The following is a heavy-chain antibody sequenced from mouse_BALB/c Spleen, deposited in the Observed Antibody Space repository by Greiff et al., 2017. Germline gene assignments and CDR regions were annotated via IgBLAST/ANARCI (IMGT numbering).Heavy chain of an antibody. V-gene: IGHV14-4*02. CDR1: GFNIKDYY. CDR2: IDPENGDT. J-gene: IGHJ2*01. D-gene: IGHD2-4*01. CDR3: KRDYDDLFDY. Sequence: EVQLQQSGAELVRSGASVKLSCTASGFNIKDYYMHWVKQRPEQGLEWIGWIDPENGDTEYAPKFQGKATMTADTSSNTAYLQLSSLTSEDTAVYYCKRDYDDLFDYWGQGTTLTVSS.